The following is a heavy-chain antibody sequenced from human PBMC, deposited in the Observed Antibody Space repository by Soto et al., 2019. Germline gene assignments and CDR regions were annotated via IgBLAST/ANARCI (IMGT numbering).Heavy chain of an antibody. J-gene: IGHJ4*02. CDR2: IYYSGST. CDR1: GGSISSSSYY. CDR3: ARHSHAHDRHNFDY. Sequence: QLQLQESGPGLVKPSETLSLTCTVSGGSISSSSYYWGWIRQPPGKGLEWIGSIYYSGSTYYNPSLKSRVTISVDTSKNQFSLKLSSVTAADTAVYYCARHSHAHDRHNFDYWGQGTLVTVSS. V-gene: IGHV4-39*01. D-gene: IGHD2-2*01.